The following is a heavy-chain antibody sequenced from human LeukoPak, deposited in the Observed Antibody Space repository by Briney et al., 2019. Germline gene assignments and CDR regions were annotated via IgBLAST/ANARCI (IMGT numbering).Heavy chain of an antibody. J-gene: IGHJ4*02. CDR3: ARDPRIKDHSSGYDDY. Sequence: SVKVSCKASGGTFSSYTISWVRQAPGQGLEWMGRIFPILGIANYAQKFQGRVTITADKSTSTAYMELSSLRSEDTAVYYCARDPRIKDHSSGYDDYWGQGTLVTVSS. CDR2: IFPILGIA. CDR1: GGTFSSYT. V-gene: IGHV1-69*04. D-gene: IGHD3-22*01.